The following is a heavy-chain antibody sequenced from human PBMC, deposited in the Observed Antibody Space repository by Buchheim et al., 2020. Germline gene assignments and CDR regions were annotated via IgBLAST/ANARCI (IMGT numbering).Heavy chain of an antibody. CDR3: ARGEPAAILIDWFDP. CDR2: IYYSGST. V-gene: IGHV4-31*03. CDR1: GGSISSGGYY. Sequence: QVQLQESGPGPVKPSQTLSLTCSVSGGSISSGGYYWSWIRQHPGKGLEWIGYIYYSGSTYYNPSLKSRVTISVDTSKNQFSLKLSSVTAADTAVYYCARGEPAAILIDWFDPWGQGTL. J-gene: IGHJ5*02. D-gene: IGHD2-2*02.